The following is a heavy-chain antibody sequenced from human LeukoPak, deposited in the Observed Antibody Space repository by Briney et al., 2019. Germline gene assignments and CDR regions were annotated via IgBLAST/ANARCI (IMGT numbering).Heavy chain of an antibody. V-gene: IGHV1-2*02. J-gene: IGHJ4*02. CDR2: INPNSGGT. CDR3: ARAPSIRVITNFDY. CDR1: GYTFTGYY. Sequence: VASVKVSCKASGYTFTGYYMHWVRQAPGQGLEWMGWINPNSGGTNYAQKFQGRVTMTRDTSISTAYMELSRLRSDDTAVYYCARAPSIRVITNFDYWGQGTLVTVSS. D-gene: IGHD3-16*02.